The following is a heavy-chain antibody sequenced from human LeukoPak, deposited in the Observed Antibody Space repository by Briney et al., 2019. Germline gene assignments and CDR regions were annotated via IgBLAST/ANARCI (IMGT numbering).Heavy chain of an antibody. J-gene: IGHJ4*02. CDR1: GYTFTGYH. V-gene: IGHV1-3*01. CDR2: INAGNGNT. Sequence: RASVKVSCKASGYTFTGYHMHWVRQAPGQRLEWMGWINAGNGNTKYSQKFQGRVTITRDTSASTAYMELSSLRSEDTAVYYCARSTEFLEWLSYFDYWGQGTLVTVSS. D-gene: IGHD3-3*01. CDR3: ARSTEFLEWLSYFDY.